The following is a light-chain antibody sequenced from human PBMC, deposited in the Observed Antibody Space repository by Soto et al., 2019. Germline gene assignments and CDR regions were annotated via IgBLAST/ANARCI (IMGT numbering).Light chain of an antibody. V-gene: IGLV2-23*01. CDR2: EAS. Sequence: QSALTQPASVSGSPGQSITISCTGTNSDVGSHNFVSWYQQYPGKAPKLLIYEASNRPSGLSNRFSGSKSGNTASLTISGLQAEDEADYYCCSLTNGATWVFGGGTKVTVL. CDR3: CSLTNGATWV. J-gene: IGLJ3*02. CDR1: NSDVGSHNF.